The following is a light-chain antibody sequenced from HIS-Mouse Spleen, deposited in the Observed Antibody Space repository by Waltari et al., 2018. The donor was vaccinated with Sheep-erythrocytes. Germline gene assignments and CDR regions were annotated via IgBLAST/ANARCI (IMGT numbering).Light chain of an antibody. Sequence: DIQLTQSPSSVSASVGDRVTITRRASQGISSWLDWYQQKPGRAPKLLIYAAASLQSGVPSRVGGSGSGTEFAHTIRSLQPENFATYYCQQANGFRYTFGQGTKLEIQ. CDR1: QGISSW. CDR2: AAA. J-gene: IGKJ2*01. CDR3: QQANGFRYT. V-gene: IGKV1-12*01.